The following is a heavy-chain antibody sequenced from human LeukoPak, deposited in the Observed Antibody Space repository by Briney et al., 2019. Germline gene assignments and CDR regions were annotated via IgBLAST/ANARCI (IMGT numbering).Heavy chain of an antibody. J-gene: IGHJ5*02. Sequence: GSVKVSCKVSGYTLTELSMHWVRQAPGKGLEWMGGFDPEDGETIYAQKFQGRVTMTEDTSTDTAYMELSRLRSDDTAVYYCARGPQLSSSWFRWFDPWGQGTLVTVSS. V-gene: IGHV1-24*01. D-gene: IGHD6-13*01. CDR3: ARGPQLSSSWFRWFDP. CDR1: GYTLTELS. CDR2: FDPEDGET.